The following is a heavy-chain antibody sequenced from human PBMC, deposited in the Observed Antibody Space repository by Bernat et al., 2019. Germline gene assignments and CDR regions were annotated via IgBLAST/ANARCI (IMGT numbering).Heavy chain of an antibody. CDR3: ARSYASGSYIDY. CDR1: GFTFSDYS. Sequence: QVQLVESGGGLVKPGGSLRLSCAASGFTFSDYSMTWTRQAPGKGLEWVSYISSSTYTNYADSVKGRFTISRDNAKNSLYLQMNSLRAEDTAVYYCARSYASGSYIDYWGQGTLVTVSS. V-gene: IGHV3-11*06. CDR2: ISSSTYT. D-gene: IGHD3-16*01. J-gene: IGHJ4*02.